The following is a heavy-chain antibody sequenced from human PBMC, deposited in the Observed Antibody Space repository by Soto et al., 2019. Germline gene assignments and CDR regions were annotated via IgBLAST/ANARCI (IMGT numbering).Heavy chain of an antibody. Sequence: EVQLVESGGALVQPGRSLRLSCAVSGFMFDDYAMHWVRQAPGKGLEWVAAISWNTDIIGYADSVKGRFTISRDNAQXTLYLQMNSLRPEDTALYYCAKDRSIASSGSFYFDSWGQGTLLTVSS. V-gene: IGHV3-9*01. CDR2: ISWNTDII. J-gene: IGHJ4*02. CDR1: GFMFDDYA. D-gene: IGHD3-10*01. CDR3: AKDRSIASSGSFYFDS.